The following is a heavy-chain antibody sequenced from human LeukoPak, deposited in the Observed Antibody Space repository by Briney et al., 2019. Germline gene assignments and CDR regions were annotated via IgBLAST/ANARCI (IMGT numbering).Heavy chain of an antibody. D-gene: IGHD2-15*01. Sequence: PGVSLRLSCAASGFTFDDYAMHWVRQAPGKGLEWVSLISGDGGSTYYADSVRGRFTISRDNSKNSLYLQMDSPRTEDTAFYYCAKEIDTLGTNAFDIWGQGTMVTVSS. CDR3: AKEIDTLGTNAFDI. CDR2: ISGDGGST. J-gene: IGHJ3*02. CDR1: GFTFDDYA. V-gene: IGHV3-43*02.